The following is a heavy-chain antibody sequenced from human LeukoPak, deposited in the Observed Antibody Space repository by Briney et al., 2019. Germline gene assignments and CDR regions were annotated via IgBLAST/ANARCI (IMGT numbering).Heavy chain of an antibody. D-gene: IGHD1-26*01. CDR2: IRYDESNK. CDR1: GFTFSSYA. CDR3: AKSYGPYSGSYSLDY. Sequence: GGSLRLSCAASGFTFSSYAMHWVRQAPGKGLEWVAFIRYDESNKYYADSVKGRFTISRDNSKNTLYLQMSSLRVEDTAVYYCAKSYGPYSGSYSLDYWGQGTLVTVSS. J-gene: IGHJ4*02. V-gene: IGHV3-30*02.